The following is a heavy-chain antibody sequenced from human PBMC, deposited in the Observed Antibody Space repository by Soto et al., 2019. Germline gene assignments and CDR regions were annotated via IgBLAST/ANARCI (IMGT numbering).Heavy chain of an antibody. CDR3: ARASLYYDSSGYYRI. CDR1: GYTFTSYG. J-gene: IGHJ4*02. Sequence: ASVKVSCKASGYTFTSYGISWVQQAPGQGLEWMGWISAYNGNTNYAQKLQGRVTMTTDTSTSTAYMELRSLRSDDTAVYYCARASLYYDSSGYYRIWGQGTLVTVSS. V-gene: IGHV1-18*01. D-gene: IGHD3-22*01. CDR2: ISAYNGNT.